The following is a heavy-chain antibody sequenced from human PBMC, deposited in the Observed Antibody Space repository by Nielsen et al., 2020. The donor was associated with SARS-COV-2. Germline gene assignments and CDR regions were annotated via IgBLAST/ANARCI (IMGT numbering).Heavy chain of an antibody. J-gene: IGHJ1*01. CDR1: GFTFSDHA. V-gene: IGHV3-30*02. D-gene: IGHD2-21*02. CDR2: IRSDGSRE. Sequence: GGSLRLSCAASGFTFSDHAMHWVRQTPHMGLQWVTFIRSDGSREWYADSVKGRFAVSRDNSKNTVYLEMNSLRPEDTAVYFCATVPDRSLCDGAACFSYFQHWGRGTLVTVSS. CDR3: ATVPDRSLCDGAACFSYFQH.